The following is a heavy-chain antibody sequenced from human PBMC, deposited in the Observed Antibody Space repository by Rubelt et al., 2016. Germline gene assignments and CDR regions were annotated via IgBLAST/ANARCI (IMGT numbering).Heavy chain of an antibody. Sequence: QVQLQESGPGLVKASETLSLTCTVSGGSISSFYWSWIRQPPGKGLEWIGYIYSSGSADYNPSLRSRVTISVDTSNNHFSLNLNSVTAADTAVYYCARGRFPSDYWGQGTLVTVSS. D-gene: IGHD3-3*01. CDR1: GGSISSFY. CDR3: ARGRFPSDY. V-gene: IGHV4-4*08. J-gene: IGHJ4*02. CDR2: IYSSGSA.